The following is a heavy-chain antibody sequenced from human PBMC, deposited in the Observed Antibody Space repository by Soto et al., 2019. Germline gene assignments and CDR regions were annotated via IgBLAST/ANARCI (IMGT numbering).Heavy chain of an antibody. J-gene: IGHJ4*02. V-gene: IGHV4-59*08. CDR3: ACILTGYSLPDY. D-gene: IGHD3-9*01. Sequence: PSETLSLTCTVSGGSISSYYWSWIRQPPGKGLEWIGYIYYSGSTNYNPSLKSRVTISVDTSKNQFSLKLSSVTAADTAVYYCACILTGYSLPDYWGQGTLVTVSS. CDR2: IYYSGST. CDR1: GGSISSYY.